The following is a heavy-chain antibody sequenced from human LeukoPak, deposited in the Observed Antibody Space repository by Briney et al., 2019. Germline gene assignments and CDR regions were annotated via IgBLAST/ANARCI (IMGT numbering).Heavy chain of an antibody. CDR3: AKADYYDSSGSRMYYFDY. D-gene: IGHD3-22*01. CDR2: IDSGGGT. V-gene: IGHV3-53*01. CDR1: GFTVSSNY. Sequence: QTGGSQRLSCVASGFTVSSNYMSWVRQAPGKGLEWVSAIDSGGGTFYADSVKDRFTNSRDTSKNTLYLQMDSLRAEDTAVYYCAKADYYDSSGSRMYYFDYWGQGTLVTVSS. J-gene: IGHJ4*02.